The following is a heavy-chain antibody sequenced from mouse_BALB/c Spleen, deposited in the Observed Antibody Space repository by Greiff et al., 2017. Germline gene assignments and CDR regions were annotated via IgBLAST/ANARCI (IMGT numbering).Heavy chain of an antibody. D-gene: IGHD2-4*01. CDR2: INPNNGGT. CDR3: AREGTLYDYDDYYAMDY. CDR1: GYTFTDYN. V-gene: IGHV1-18*01. Sequence: EVKLLESGPELVKPGASVKIPCKASGYTFTDYNMDWVKQSHGKSLEWIGDINPNNGGTIYNQKFKGKATLTVDKSSSTAYMELRSLTSEDTAVYYCAREGTLYDYDDYYAMDYWGQGTSVTVSS. J-gene: IGHJ4*01.